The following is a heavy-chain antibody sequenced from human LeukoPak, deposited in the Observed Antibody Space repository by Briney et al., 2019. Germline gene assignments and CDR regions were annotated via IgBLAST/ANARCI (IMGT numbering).Heavy chain of an antibody. J-gene: IGHJ4*02. V-gene: IGHV3-23*01. CDR1: GFSFSEYA. CDR3: AKARMTSEDF. CDR2: ISGSAIST. Sequence: PGGSLRLSCVVSGFSFSEYAMTWVRQAPGKGLEWVSTISGSAISTYYADSVKGRFTISRDNSKSMVYLQMSRLRAEDTAMYYCAKARMTSEDFWGQGALVTVSS.